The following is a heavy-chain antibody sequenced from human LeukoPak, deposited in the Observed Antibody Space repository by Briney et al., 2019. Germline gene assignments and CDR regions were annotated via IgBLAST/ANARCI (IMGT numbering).Heavy chain of an antibody. D-gene: IGHD2-21*01. V-gene: IGHV3-48*03. J-gene: IGHJ6*03. CDR3: ARAPIFRPGAYYYYMDV. Sequence: GGSLRLSCAASGFTFSSYEMNWVRQAPGKGLEWVSYISSSGSTIYYADSVKGRFTISRDNAKNSLYLQMNSLRAEDTAIYYCARAPIFRPGAYYYYMDVWGKGTTVTISS. CDR2: ISSSGSTI. CDR1: GFTFSSYE.